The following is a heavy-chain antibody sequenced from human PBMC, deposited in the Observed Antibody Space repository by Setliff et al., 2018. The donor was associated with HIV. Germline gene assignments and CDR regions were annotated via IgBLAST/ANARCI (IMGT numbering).Heavy chain of an antibody. J-gene: IGHJ4*02. CDR1: GYTFTRYF. CDR3: ARVWLYYYGSGPEAPFDY. V-gene: IGHV1-2*06. D-gene: IGHD3-10*01. CDR2: INPNSGGT. Sequence: ASVKVSCKASGYTFTRYFMHWVRQAPGQGLEWMGRINPNSGGTNYAQKFQGRVTMTRDTSISTAYMELSRLRSDDTAVYYCARVWLYYYGSGPEAPFDYWGQGTLVTVSS.